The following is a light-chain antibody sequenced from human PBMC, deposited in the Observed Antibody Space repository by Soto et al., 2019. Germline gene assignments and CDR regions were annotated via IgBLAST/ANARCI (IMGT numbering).Light chain of an antibody. CDR3: CSYAGSSTFEGLYV. V-gene: IGLV2-23*02. J-gene: IGLJ1*01. Sequence: QSVLTQPASVSGSPGQSITVSCTGTSSDVGSYYLVSWYQQHPGKAPKLMIYEVSKRPSGVSNRCSGSKSGNTASLTISGLQAEDEADDYCCSYAGSSTFEGLYVFGTGTKVTVL. CDR1: SSDVGSYYL. CDR2: EVS.